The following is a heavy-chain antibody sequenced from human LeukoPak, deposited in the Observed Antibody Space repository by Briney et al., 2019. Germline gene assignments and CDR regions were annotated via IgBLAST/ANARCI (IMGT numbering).Heavy chain of an antibody. CDR1: GGSFSSSFYY. V-gene: IGHV4-39*07. CDR2: IYHSGST. Sequence: PSETLSLTCTVSGGSFSSSFYYWGWIRQSPGKGLEWIASIYHSGSTYYNPSLKSRVTISIDTSKNHFSLKLNSVTAADTAVYFCARSNYGFDYWGQGTLVTVSS. J-gene: IGHJ4*02. D-gene: IGHD3-10*01. CDR3: ARSNYGFDY.